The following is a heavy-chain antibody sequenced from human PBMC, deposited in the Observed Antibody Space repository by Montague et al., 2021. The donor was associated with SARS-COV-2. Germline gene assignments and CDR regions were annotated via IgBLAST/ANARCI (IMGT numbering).Heavy chain of an antibody. D-gene: IGHD6-13*01. CDR2: ADYSFKWHY. CDR3: ARDAHIGSTWPFSGYGMDV. Sequence: CAISGDSDAINNLGRSSIRHTSSIRLHAMASADYSFKWHYDYAVSVKSRILIIPNTSENQFSLQLNSVTPEDTAVYYCARDAHIGSTWPFSGYGMDVWGQGTIVTVSS. J-gene: IGHJ6*02. CDR1: GDSDAINNLG. V-gene: IGHV6-1*01.